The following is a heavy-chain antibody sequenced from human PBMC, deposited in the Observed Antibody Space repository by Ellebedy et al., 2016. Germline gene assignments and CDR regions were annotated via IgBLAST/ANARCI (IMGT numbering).Heavy chain of an antibody. CDR3: ARDPPSITTRTWG. CDR1: GITINEHY. J-gene: IGHJ4*02. Sequence: GESLKISXAASGITINEHYMRWVRQAPGKGLEWVSLIYSGGTTYYADSVKGRFTISRDSSNNTLYLQMNSLRAEDTAVYYCARDPPSITTRTWGWGQGTLVTVSS. CDR2: IYSGGTT. V-gene: IGHV3-66*01. D-gene: IGHD3-22*01.